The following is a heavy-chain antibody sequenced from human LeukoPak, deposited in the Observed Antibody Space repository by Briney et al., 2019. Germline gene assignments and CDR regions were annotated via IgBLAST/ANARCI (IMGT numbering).Heavy chain of an antibody. J-gene: IGHJ4*02. V-gene: IGHV4-59*08. D-gene: IGHD1-1*01. CDR1: GGSISSYY. Sequence: PSETLSLTCSVSGGSISSYYWSWIRQPPGKGLEWIGYIYDSGSTNFKSPLKSRVTMSGDTSKNQFSLKVNSVTAADTAVYYCARGRVLDDLNYWGQGTLVTVSS. CDR2: IYDSGST. CDR3: ARGRVLDDLNY.